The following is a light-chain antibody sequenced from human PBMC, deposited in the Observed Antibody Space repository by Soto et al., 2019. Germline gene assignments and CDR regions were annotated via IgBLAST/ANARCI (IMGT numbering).Light chain of an antibody. Sequence: EIVLTQSPGTLSLSPGERVTLSCRASQSIGNNHLAWYQQKPGQAPRLLIHGTSNRATGIPDRFSGSGSGTDFTLTFSRLEPEDFAVYYCEYYGTSITFGGGTKV. CDR2: GTS. CDR1: QSIGNNH. V-gene: IGKV3-20*01. CDR3: EYYGTSIT. J-gene: IGKJ4*01.